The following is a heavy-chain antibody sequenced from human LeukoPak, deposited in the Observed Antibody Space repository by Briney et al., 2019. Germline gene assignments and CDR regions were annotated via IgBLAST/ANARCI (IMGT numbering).Heavy chain of an antibody. J-gene: IGHJ4*02. V-gene: IGHV1-46*01. CDR2: INPSGGST. CDR1: GYTFTSYY. CDR3: ARDPRLSGDCGDYYFDY. Sequence: ASVKVSCKASGYTFTSYYMHWVRQAPGQGLEWMGIINPSGGSTSYAQKFQGRVTMTRDTSTSTVYMELSSLRSEDTAVYYCARDPRLSGDCGDYYFDYWGQGTLVTVSS. D-gene: IGHD4-17*01.